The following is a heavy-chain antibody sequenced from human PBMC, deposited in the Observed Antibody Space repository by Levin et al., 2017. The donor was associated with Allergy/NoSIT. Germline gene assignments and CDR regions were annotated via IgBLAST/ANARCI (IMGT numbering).Heavy chain of an antibody. Sequence: RTGGSLRLSCAASGFTFSSYGMHWVRQAPGKGLEWVAVISYDGSNKYYADSVKGRFTISRDNSKNTLYLQMNSLRAEDTAVYYCAKDPRRQWLALNYFDYWGQGTLVTVSS. V-gene: IGHV3-30*18. CDR3: AKDPRRQWLALNYFDY. CDR2: ISYDGSNK. J-gene: IGHJ4*02. D-gene: IGHD6-19*01. CDR1: GFTFSSYG.